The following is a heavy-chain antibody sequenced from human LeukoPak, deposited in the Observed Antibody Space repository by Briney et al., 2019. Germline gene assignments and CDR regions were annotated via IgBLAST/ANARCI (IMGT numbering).Heavy chain of an antibody. V-gene: IGHV3-72*01. D-gene: IGHD1/OR15-1a*01. Sequence: PGGSLRLSCAASGFTFSDHYMDWVRQAPGKGLGWVGRTRNKAKSYTTEYAASVKGRFTISRDDSKNSLYLQMNSLKTEDTAVYYCARVNRDSYFDYWGQGTLVTVSS. CDR2: TRNKAKSYTT. CDR1: GFTFSDHY. J-gene: IGHJ4*02. CDR3: ARVNRDSYFDY.